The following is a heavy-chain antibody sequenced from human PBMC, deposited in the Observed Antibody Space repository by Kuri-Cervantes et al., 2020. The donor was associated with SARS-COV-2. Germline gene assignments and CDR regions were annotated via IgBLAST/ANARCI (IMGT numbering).Heavy chain of an antibody. CDR1: GLTFSSYA. V-gene: IGHV3-30-3*01. J-gene: IGHJ6*02. CDR3: AREPGGHYYDSSGYYSYYYYGMDV. CDR2: ISYDGSNK. Sequence: GESLKISCAASGLTFSSYAMHWVRQAPGKGLEWVAVISYDGSNKYYANSVKGRFTISRDNSKNTLYLQMNSLRAEDTAVYYCAREPGGHYYDSSGYYSYYYYGMDVWGQGTTVTVSS. D-gene: IGHD3-22*01.